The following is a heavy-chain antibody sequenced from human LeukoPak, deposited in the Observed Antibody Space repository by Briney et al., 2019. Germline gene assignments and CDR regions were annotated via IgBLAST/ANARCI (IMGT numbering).Heavy chain of an antibody. CDR3: ARGQFTAFDL. D-gene: IGHD5-24*01. CDR2: IYDSGST. CDR1: GGSISNYH. V-gene: IGHV4-59*01. Sequence: PSETLSLTCTVSGGSISNYHWSWIRQPPGKGLEWIGYIYDSGSTNNNPSSKSRVTISVDTSKNQFSLKLNSVTAADTAVYHCARGQFTAFDLWGQGTMVAVSS. J-gene: IGHJ3*01.